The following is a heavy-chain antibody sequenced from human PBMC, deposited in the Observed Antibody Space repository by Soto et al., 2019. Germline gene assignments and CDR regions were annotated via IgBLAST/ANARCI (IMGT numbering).Heavy chain of an antibody. CDR1: GGTFSSYA. Sequence: SVKVSCKASGGTFSSYAISWVRQAPGQGLEWMGGIIPIFGTANYAQKFQGRVTITADESTSTAYMELSSLRSEDTAVYYCARDKSYYDSTHVSLLYGMDVWGQGTTVTVSS. CDR2: IIPIFGTA. J-gene: IGHJ6*02. D-gene: IGHD3-22*01. V-gene: IGHV1-69*13. CDR3: ARDKSYYDSTHVSLLYGMDV.